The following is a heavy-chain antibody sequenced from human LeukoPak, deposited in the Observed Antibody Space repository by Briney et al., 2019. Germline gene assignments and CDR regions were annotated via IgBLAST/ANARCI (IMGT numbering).Heavy chain of an antibody. CDR3: ARVFIGVRGVIIGPYWYFDL. J-gene: IGHJ2*01. CDR2: IKQDGSEK. CDR1: GFTFSSYW. D-gene: IGHD3-10*01. V-gene: IGHV3-7*01. Sequence: PGGSLRLSCAASGFTFSSYWMSWVRQAPGKGLEWVANIKQDGSEKYYVDSVKGRFTISRDNAKNSLYLQMNSLRAEDTAVYYCARVFIGVRGVIIGPYWYFDLWGRGTLVTVSS.